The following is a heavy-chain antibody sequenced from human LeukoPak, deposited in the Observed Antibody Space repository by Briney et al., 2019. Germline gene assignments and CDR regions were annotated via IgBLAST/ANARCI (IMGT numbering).Heavy chain of an antibody. J-gene: IGHJ5*02. CDR3: ARDLVRGEAYWFDP. CDR1: GGTFSSYA. CDR2: IIPIFGTA. Sequence: GASVKVSCMASGGTFSSYAISWVRQAPGQGLEWMGGIIPIFGTANYAQKFQGRVTITADESTSTAYMELSSLRSEDTAVYYCARDLVRGEAYWFDPWGQGTLVTVSS. D-gene: IGHD3-10*01. V-gene: IGHV1-69*13.